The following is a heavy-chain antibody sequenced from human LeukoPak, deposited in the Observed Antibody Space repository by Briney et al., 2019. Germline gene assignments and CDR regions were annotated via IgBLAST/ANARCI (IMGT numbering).Heavy chain of an antibody. V-gene: IGHV3-20*04. CDR1: GFTFGDYG. Sequence: PGGSLRLSCAASGFTFGDYGMSWVRQAPGKGLKWVSGINWNGGTIGYAHSVKGRFTISRDNAKNSLYLQMNSLRAEDTALYYCARYGFYCSSTSCYIFDNWGQGTLVTVSS. J-gene: IGHJ4*02. D-gene: IGHD2-2*02. CDR3: ARYGFYCSSTSCYIFDN. CDR2: INWNGGTI.